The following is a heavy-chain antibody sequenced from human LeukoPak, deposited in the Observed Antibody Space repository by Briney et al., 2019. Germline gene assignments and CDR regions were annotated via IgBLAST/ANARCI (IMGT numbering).Heavy chain of an antibody. J-gene: IGHJ4*02. CDR3: ARALFGIDY. D-gene: IGHD3-3*01. CDR1: GGSISSYY. V-gene: IGHV4-59*01. Sequence: SETLSLACTVSGGSISSYYWSWIRPPPGKGLEWIGYIYYSGSTNYNPSLKSRVTISVDTSKNQFSLKLSSVTAADTAVYYCARALFGIDYWGQGTLVTVSS. CDR2: IYYSGST.